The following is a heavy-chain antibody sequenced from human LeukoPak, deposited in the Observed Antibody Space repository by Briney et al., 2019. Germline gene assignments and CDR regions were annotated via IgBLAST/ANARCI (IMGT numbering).Heavy chain of an antibody. CDR2: ISHDGGNK. D-gene: IGHD3-10*01. J-gene: IGHJ4*02. CDR3: ATGDY. Sequence: GGSLRLSCASSGFTFSGYAMHWVRQAPGKGLEWVAVISHDGGNKDYADSVKGRFTISRDNSKNTLYLQMNSLRAEDTAMYYCATGDYWGQGTLVTVSS. V-gene: IGHV3-30*04. CDR1: GFTFSGYA.